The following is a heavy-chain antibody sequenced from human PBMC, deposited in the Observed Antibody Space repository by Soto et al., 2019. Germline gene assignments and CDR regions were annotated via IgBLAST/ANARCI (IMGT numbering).Heavy chain of an antibody. Sequence: LACAASGFTFSSYWMSWVRQAPGKGLEWVANIKQDGSEKYYVDSVKGRFTISRDNARNSLYLQMNSLRAEDTAVYYCARERGRYSYGYGSNWFDPWGQGTLVTVSS. CDR1: GFTFSSYW. J-gene: IGHJ5*02. CDR2: IKQDGSEK. V-gene: IGHV3-7*03. D-gene: IGHD5-18*01. CDR3: ARERGRYSYGYGSNWFDP.